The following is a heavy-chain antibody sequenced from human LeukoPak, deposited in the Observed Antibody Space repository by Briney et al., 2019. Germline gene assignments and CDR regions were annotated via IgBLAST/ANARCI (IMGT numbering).Heavy chain of an antibody. J-gene: IGHJ5*02. Sequence: PSETLSLTCTVSGGSISSSSYYWGWIRQPPGKGLEWIGSIYYSGSTYYNPSLKSRVTISVDTSKNQFSLKLSSVTAADTAVYYCARLRGFHPNGFDPWGQGTLVTVSS. V-gene: IGHV4-39*01. CDR3: ARLRGFHPNGFDP. CDR1: GGSISSSSYY. CDR2: IYYSGST.